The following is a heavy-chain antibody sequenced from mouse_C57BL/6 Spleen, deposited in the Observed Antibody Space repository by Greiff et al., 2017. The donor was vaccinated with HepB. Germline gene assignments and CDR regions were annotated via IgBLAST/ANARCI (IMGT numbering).Heavy chain of an antibody. Sequence: DVKLVESGPELVKPGASVKMSCKASGYTFTDYNMHWVKQSHGKSLEWIGYINPNNGGTSYNQKFKGKATLTVNKSSSTAYMELRSLTSEDSAVYYCARSAGYDVHWYFDVWGTGTTVTVSS. CDR1: GYTFTDYN. CDR3: ARSAGYDVHWYFDV. CDR2: INPNNGGT. V-gene: IGHV1-22*01. J-gene: IGHJ1*03. D-gene: IGHD2-2*01.